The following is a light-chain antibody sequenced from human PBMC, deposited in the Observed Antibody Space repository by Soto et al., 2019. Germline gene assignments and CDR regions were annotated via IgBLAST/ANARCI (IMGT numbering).Light chain of an antibody. J-gene: IGKJ1*01. Sequence: DIQMTQSPSSLSASVEDRVIITCRASQSISNHLNWYQQKPGKAPKLLIFAASSLQSGVPSRFSGSRSGPDFTLTISSLQPEDFATYYCQQSYSSPTPFGQGTKVDIK. CDR2: AAS. V-gene: IGKV1-39*01. CDR1: QSISNH. CDR3: QQSYSSPTP.